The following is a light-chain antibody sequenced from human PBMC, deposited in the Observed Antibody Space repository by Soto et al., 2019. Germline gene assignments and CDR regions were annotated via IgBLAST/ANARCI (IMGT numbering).Light chain of an antibody. CDR1: QSVSSY. V-gene: IGKV3-11*01. CDR3: QQRSNWPPYT. CDR2: DAS. Sequence: EIVLTQSPATLSLSPGERATLSCRASQSVSSYLAWYQQKPGQAPRLLIYDASNRATGIPARFSGSGSGTGFTLTISSLEPEDFAVYYCQQRSNWPPYTFCQGTKLEIK. J-gene: IGKJ2*01.